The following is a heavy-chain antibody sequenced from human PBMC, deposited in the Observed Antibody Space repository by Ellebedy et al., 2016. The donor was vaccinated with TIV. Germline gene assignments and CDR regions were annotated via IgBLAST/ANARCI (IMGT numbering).Heavy chain of an antibody. CDR2: IWYDGSNK. J-gene: IGHJ4*02. CDR3: TRHNAALMGGLDY. V-gene: IGHV3-33*08. CDR1: GLTFSSYG. Sequence: PGGSLRLSCAASGLTFSSYGMHWVRQAPGKGLEWVAIIWYDGSNKYYADSVKGRFTIPRDNSKNTLYLQMNSLRAEDTAVYYCTRHNAALMGGLDYWGQGTLVTVSS. D-gene: IGHD2-8*01.